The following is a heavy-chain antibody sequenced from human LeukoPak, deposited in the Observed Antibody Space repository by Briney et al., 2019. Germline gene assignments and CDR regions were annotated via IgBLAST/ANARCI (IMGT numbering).Heavy chain of an antibody. Sequence: GGSLRLSCAASGFIFSTYSMNWVRQAPGKGLEWVSSISSSSSYIYYADSVKGRFTISRHNAKNSLYLQMNSLRAEDTAVYYCARDRPYDILTGYYLGYMDVWGKGTTVTVSS. CDR2: ISSSSSYI. V-gene: IGHV3-21*01. CDR1: GFIFSTYS. J-gene: IGHJ6*03. D-gene: IGHD3-9*01. CDR3: ARDRPYDILTGYYLGYMDV.